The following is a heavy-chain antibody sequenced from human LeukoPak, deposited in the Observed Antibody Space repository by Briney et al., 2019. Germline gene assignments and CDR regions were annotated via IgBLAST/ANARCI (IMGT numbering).Heavy chain of an antibody. J-gene: IGHJ4*02. CDR2: IWYDGSRK. CDR1: GFTFSSYG. CDR3: ATSTGHLNY. V-gene: IGHV3-33*03. D-gene: IGHD2-2*01. Sequence: GGSLRLSCAASGFTFSSYGMHRVRQAPGKGLEWVAVIWYDGSRKYYADSVKGRFTISRDNAKNSLYLQMNSLRAEDTAVYYCATSTGHLNYWGQGTLVTVSS.